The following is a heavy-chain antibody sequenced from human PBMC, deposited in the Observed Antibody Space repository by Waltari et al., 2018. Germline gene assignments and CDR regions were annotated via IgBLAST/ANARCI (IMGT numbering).Heavy chain of an antibody. J-gene: IGHJ4*02. Sequence: QVQLQQWGAGLLKPSETLSLTCAVYGGSFSGYYWSWIRQPPGKGLEWIGEINHSGSTNYNPSLKSRVTISVDTSKNQFSLKLSSVTAADTAVYYCARGDTSMVRGVPHDYWGQGTLVTVSS. CDR2: INHSGST. D-gene: IGHD3-10*01. CDR1: GGSFSGYY. V-gene: IGHV4-34*01. CDR3: ARGDTSMVRGVPHDY.